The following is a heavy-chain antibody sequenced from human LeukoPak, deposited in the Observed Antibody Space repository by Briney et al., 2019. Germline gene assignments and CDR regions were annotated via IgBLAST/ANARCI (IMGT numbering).Heavy chain of an antibody. V-gene: IGHV1-69*01. CDR2: IIPIFGTA. D-gene: IGHD6-13*01. CDR1: GGTFSSYA. J-gene: IGHJ3*02. Sequence: SVKVSCKASGGTFSSYAISWVRQAPGQGLEWMGGIIPIFGTANYAQKFQGRVTITADESTSTAYMELSSLRSEDTAVYYCARARGYSSSWYSNRDAFDIWGQGTMVTVTS. CDR3: ARARGYSSSWYSNRDAFDI.